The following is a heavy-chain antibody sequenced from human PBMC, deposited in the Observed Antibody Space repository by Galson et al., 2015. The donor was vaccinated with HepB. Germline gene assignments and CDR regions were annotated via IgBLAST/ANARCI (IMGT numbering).Heavy chain of an antibody. Sequence: SVKVSCKASGYTFTGYYMHWVRQAPGQGLEWMGWINPNNGGTNYAQKFQGRVTMTRDTSISTAYMELSRLRSDDTAVYYCARDLISASSSSDVVSTGAFDIWGQGTMVTVSS. CDR2: INPNNGGT. V-gene: IGHV1-2*02. CDR3: ARDLISASSSSDVVSTGAFDI. J-gene: IGHJ3*02. D-gene: IGHD6-6*01. CDR1: GYTFTGYY.